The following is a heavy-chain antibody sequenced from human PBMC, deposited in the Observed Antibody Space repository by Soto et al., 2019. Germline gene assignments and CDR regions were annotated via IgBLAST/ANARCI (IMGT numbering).Heavy chain of an antibody. CDR1: GFTFSSYS. Sequence: GGSLRLSCAASGFTFSSYSMNLVRQAPGKGLEWVSSISSSSSYIYYADSVKGRFTISTDNAKNSLYLQMNSLRAEDTAVYYCASAGTAAPGQPWGQGTLVTVSA. V-gene: IGHV3-21*01. CDR2: ISSSSSYI. CDR3: ASAGTAAPGQP. J-gene: IGHJ5*02. D-gene: IGHD6-13*01.